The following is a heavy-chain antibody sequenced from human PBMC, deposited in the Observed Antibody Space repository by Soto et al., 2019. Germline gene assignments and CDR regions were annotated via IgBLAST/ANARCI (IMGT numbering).Heavy chain of an antibody. V-gene: IGHV4-39*01. CDR2: IYYSGST. J-gene: IGHJ4*02. Sequence: PSETLSLTCTVSGGSISSSSYYWGWIRQPPGKGLEWIGSIYYSGSTYYNPSLKSRVTISVDTSKNQFSLKLSSVTAADTAVYYCARQTDDSYPHYWGQGTLVTVSS. D-gene: IGHD3-3*01. CDR3: ARQTDDSYPHY. CDR1: GGSISSSSYY.